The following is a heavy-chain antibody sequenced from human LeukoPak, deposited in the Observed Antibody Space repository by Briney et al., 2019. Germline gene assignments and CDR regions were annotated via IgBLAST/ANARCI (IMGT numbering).Heavy chain of an antibody. J-gene: IGHJ3*02. Sequence: PGGSLRLSCAASGFTFSNYGIHWARQAPGKGLEWVAVIWYDGSNKYYADPVKGRFTISRDNSKNTLYLQMNSLRAEDTAVYYCARVMGELVLWLGAFDIWGQGTMVTVSS. V-gene: IGHV3-33*01. CDR3: ARVMGELVLWLGAFDI. D-gene: IGHD1-26*01. CDR1: GFTFSNYG. CDR2: IWYDGSNK.